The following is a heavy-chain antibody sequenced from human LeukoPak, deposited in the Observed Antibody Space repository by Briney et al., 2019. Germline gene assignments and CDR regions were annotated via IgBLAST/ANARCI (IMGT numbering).Heavy chain of an antibody. CDR2: IYSGGST. J-gene: IGHJ4*02. CDR1: GFTVSSNY. V-gene: IGHV3-53*01. CDR3: ARKTDSSGSGDY. Sequence: GGSLRLSCAASGFTVSSNYMSWVRQAPGKGLEWVSVIYSGGSTYYADSVQGRFTISRDASKNTLFLQMNSLRADDTAVYYCARKTDSSGSGDYWGQGTLVTVSS. D-gene: IGHD3-22*01.